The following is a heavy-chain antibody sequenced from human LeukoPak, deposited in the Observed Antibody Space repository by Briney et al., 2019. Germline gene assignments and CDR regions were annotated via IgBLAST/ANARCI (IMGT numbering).Heavy chain of an antibody. CDR3: VRVGRIQYFDY. D-gene: IGHD5-18*01. J-gene: IGHJ4*02. V-gene: IGHV3-48*04. CDR1: GFTFSSYG. Sequence: GRSLRLSCAASGFTFSSYGMHWVRQAPGKGPEWISYISGGRDTMYYADSVKGRFTSSRDNAKNSLFLQMNSLRAEDTAVYYCVRVGRIQYFDYWGQGTPVTVSS. CDR2: ISGGRDTM.